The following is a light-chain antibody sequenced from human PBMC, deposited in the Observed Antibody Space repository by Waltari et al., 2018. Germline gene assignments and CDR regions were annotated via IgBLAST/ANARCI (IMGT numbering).Light chain of an antibody. Sequence: SYFLTQPPSVSVAPGQTARVTCGGNNIGSRSVQWYQQKPGQAPALVIYDDTARPSGIPQRFSGSNSGNTATLTINNVGAGDEADYYCQLWDSTADVVFGAGTKLTVL. CDR1: NIGSRS. J-gene: IGLJ2*01. V-gene: IGLV3-21*02. CDR3: QLWDSTADVV. CDR2: DDT.